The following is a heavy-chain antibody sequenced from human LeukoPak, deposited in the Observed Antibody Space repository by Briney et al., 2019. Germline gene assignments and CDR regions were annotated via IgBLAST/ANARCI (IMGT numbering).Heavy chain of an antibody. J-gene: IGHJ4*02. Sequence: PSETLSLTCAVYGGSFSGYYWSWIRQPPGKGLEWIGEINHSGSTYYNPSLKSRVTISVDTSKNQFSLKLSSVTAADTAVYYCANTTPNYYGSGQTVPPFDYWGQGTLVTVSS. V-gene: IGHV4-34*01. CDR2: INHSGST. CDR1: GGSFSGYY. CDR3: ANTTPNYYGSGQTVPPFDY. D-gene: IGHD3-10*01.